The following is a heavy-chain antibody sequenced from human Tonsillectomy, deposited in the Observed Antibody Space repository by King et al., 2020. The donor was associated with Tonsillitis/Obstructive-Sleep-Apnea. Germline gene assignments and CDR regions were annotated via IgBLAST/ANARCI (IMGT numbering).Heavy chain of an antibody. CDR3: ARDSRVVAATRNDY. CDR1: GFTFSSYS. D-gene: IGHD2-15*01. V-gene: IGHV3-21*01. Sequence: VQLVESGGGLVKPGGSLRLSCAASGFTFSSYSMNWVRQAPGKGLEWVSSISSSSSYIYYAASGKGRFTISRDNAKNSLYLQMNSLRAEDTAVYYCARDSRVVAATRNDYWGQGTLVTVSS. CDR2: ISSSSSYI. J-gene: IGHJ4*02.